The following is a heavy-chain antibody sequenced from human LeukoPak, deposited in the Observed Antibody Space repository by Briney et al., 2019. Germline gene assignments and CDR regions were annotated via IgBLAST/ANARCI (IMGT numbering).Heavy chain of an antibody. J-gene: IGHJ3*02. CDR2: ITTNGGTT. Sequence: GGSLRLSCSAPGFTFSTHAMHWVRQAPGKGLDYVSSITTNGGTTYYADSVKGRFTISRDNSKNTLYLQMSSLRAEDTALYYCIKDLSGTWAFDIWGQGTMVTVSS. D-gene: IGHD1-26*01. V-gene: IGHV3-64D*09. CDR3: IKDLSGTWAFDI. CDR1: GFTFSTHA.